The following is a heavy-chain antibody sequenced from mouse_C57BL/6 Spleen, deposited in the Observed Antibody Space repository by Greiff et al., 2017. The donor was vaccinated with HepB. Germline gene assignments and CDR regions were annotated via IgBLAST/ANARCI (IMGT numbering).Heavy chain of an antibody. V-gene: IGHV5-4*03. CDR1: GFTFSSYA. Sequence: DVMLVESGGGLVKPGGSLKLSCAASGFTFSSYAMSWVRQTPEKRLEWVATISDGGSYTYYPDNVKGRFTITRDNAKNNLYLQMSHLKSEDTAMYYCARVLLRYYYAMDYWGQGPSVTVAS. CDR2: ISDGGSYT. D-gene: IGHD1-1*01. CDR3: ARVLLRYYYAMDY. J-gene: IGHJ4*01.